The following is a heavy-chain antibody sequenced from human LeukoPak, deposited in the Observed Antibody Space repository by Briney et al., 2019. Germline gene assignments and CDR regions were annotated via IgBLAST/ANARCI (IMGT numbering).Heavy chain of an antibody. J-gene: IGHJ4*02. D-gene: IGHD2-15*01. CDR1: RFTFSSYW. Sequence: GGSLRLSCADSRFTFSSYWTSWVRHAPGKGLEWVANINQDGSEKYYVDSVKGRFTISRDNAKNSLYLQMNSLRAEDTAVYYCARDNDRSGGSCYDYWGQGTLVTVSS. CDR2: INQDGSEK. V-gene: IGHV3-7*05. CDR3: ARDNDRSGGSCYDY.